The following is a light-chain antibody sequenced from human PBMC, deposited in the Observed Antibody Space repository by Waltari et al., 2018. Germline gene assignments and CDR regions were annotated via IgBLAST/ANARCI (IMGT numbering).Light chain of an antibody. CDR1: SGSLSTTSY. J-gene: IGLJ3*02. Sequence: QTVVTQEPSLSVSPGGTVTLTCALSSGSLSTTSYATWYQQTPGQAPRTLVYKATARASGVPDRFSGSIIGNTAALTITGAQADDESDYYCALYMGSGIWVFGGGTRLTVL. V-gene: IGLV8-61*01. CDR2: KAT. CDR3: ALYMGSGIWV.